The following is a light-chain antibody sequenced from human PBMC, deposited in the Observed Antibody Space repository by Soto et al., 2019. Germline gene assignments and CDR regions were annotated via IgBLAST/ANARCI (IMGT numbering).Light chain of an antibody. Sequence: QSVLTQPASVSGSPGQSITISCTGTSSDIGTYNSVSWYQHHPGKAPKLLIFEVIDRPSGVSDRFSGSKSGNTASLTISGLQPEDEADYYCCSYTSAYTLVFGGGTTLTVL. J-gene: IGLJ3*02. CDR2: EVI. CDR3: CSYTSAYTLV. V-gene: IGLV2-14*01. CDR1: SSDIGTYNS.